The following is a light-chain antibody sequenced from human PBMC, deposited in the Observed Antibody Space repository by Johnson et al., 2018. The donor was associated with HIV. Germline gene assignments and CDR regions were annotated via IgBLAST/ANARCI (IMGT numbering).Light chain of an antibody. CDR3: GIWQTSLSTGGV. V-gene: IGLV1-51*02. CDR2: KDD. Sequence: QSVLTQPPSVSAAPGQKVTISCSGSYSNIANNYVSWYQQLPGAAPKLLIYKDDKRPSGITDRFSGSKSGTSATLSITGLQTGDEADYYCGIWQTSLSTGGVFGAGTKVTVL. CDR1: YSNIANNY. J-gene: IGLJ1*01.